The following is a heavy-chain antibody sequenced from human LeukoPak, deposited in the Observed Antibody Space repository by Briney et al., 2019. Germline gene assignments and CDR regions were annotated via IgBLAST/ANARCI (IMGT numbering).Heavy chain of an antibody. CDR3: ASAAAPSSGWYRAPSYYYMDV. Sequence: SETLSLTCTVSGGSISSNYWSWIRQPPGKGLEWIGYIYYSGSTNYNPSLKSRVTISVDTSKNQFSLKLSSVTAADTAVYYCASAAAPSSGWYRAPSYYYMDVCGKGTTVTVSS. D-gene: IGHD6-19*01. J-gene: IGHJ6*03. CDR2: IYYSGST. CDR1: GGSISSNY. V-gene: IGHV4-59*01.